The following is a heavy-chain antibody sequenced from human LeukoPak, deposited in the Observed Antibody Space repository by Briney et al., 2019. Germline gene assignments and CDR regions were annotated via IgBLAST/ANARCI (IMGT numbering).Heavy chain of an antibody. J-gene: IGHJ4*02. CDR2: INHSGST. Sequence: PSETLSLTCAVYGGSFSGYYWSWIRQPPGKGLEWIGEINHSGSTNYNPSLKSRVTISVDTSKNQFSLKLSSVTAADTAVYYCARGQRYYDSSGYRPRYWGQGTLVTVSS. CDR1: GGSFSGYY. V-gene: IGHV4-34*01. CDR3: ARGQRYYDSSGYRPRY. D-gene: IGHD3-22*01.